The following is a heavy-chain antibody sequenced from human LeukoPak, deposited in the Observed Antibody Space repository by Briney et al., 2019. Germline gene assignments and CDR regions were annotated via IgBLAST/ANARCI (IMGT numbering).Heavy chain of an antibody. Sequence: GRSLRLSCAASGFTFSSYWMSWVRQAPGKGLEWVANIKRDGSEKYYVDSVKGRFTISRDNAKNLLYLQMNSLRAEDTAVYYCARLNYYDSSGYPAAFDYWGQGTLVTVSS. CDR1: GFTFSSYW. CDR2: IKRDGSEK. D-gene: IGHD3-22*01. J-gene: IGHJ4*02. CDR3: ARLNYYDSSGYPAAFDY. V-gene: IGHV3-7*01.